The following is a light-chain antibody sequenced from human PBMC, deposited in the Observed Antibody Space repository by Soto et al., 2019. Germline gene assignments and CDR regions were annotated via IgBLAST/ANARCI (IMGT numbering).Light chain of an antibody. CDR2: AAS. CDR1: QLISSW. V-gene: IGKV1-12*01. J-gene: IGKJ4*01. Sequence: IQITQSPSSVSASVGDTVTITCRASQLISSWLAWYQQKPGKAPKLLIYAASNLQSGVPSRFSGSVSGTDFTLTISSLQPEDFATYCCQQASSFPLTFGGGTKVEI. CDR3: QQASSFPLT.